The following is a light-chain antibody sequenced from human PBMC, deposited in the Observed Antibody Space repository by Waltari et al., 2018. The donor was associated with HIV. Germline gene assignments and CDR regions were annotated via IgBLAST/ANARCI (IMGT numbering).Light chain of an antibody. CDR1: QSIGNN. Sequence: EIVVTQSPVTLSVSPGQRATLSCRSSQSIGNNLAWYQQRPGQPPRLLIYGGSTRATEIPDRFSGSGSGAQFTLTIDGLQSEDFAVYYCQQYNVRPPVTFGQGTRLDIK. CDR3: QQYNVRPPVT. CDR2: GGS. V-gene: IGKV3-15*01. J-gene: IGKJ5*01.